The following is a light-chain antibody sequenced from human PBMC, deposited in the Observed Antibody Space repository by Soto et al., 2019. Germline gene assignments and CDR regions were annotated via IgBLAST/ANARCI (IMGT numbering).Light chain of an antibody. V-gene: IGKV1-9*01. CDR3: QQLNDYPIT. Sequence: DIPLTQSPSFLSASVGDRVTITCRASQGINSYLAWYQQKPGKAPKLLIYAASTLQSGVPSRFSGSGSGTEFTLTISSLQPEDFATYYCQQLNDYPITFGQGTRLEIK. J-gene: IGKJ5*01. CDR1: QGINSY. CDR2: AAS.